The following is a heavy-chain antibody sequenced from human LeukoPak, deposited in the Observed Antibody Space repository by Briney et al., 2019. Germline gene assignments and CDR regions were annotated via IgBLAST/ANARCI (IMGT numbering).Heavy chain of an antibody. J-gene: IGHJ4*02. V-gene: IGHV3-74*01. D-gene: IGHD1-26*01. Sequence: GSLRLSCAASGFTFSSYWMNWVRQAPGKGLVWVSRIASDGSSTTYADSVKGRFSISRDNAKNSLYLQLNSLRADDTAVYYCARDSRRVGATGGSDYWGQGTLVTVSS. CDR1: GFTFSSYW. CDR2: IASDGSST. CDR3: ARDSRRVGATGGSDY.